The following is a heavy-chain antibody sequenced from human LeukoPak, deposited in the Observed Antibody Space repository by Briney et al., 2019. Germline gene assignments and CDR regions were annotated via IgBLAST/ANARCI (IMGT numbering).Heavy chain of an antibody. V-gene: IGHV3-74*01. Sequence: PGGSLRLSCAASGFTFSSYWMNWVRQAPGKGLVRVSRINSDGSDTRYADSVKGRFTISRDNAKNTLSLQMNSLRVEDTAVYFCARGGSPPEALGDAFDIWGQGTMVTVSS. J-gene: IGHJ3*02. CDR1: GFTFSSYW. CDR2: INSDGSDT. D-gene: IGHD1-26*01. CDR3: ARGGSPPEALGDAFDI.